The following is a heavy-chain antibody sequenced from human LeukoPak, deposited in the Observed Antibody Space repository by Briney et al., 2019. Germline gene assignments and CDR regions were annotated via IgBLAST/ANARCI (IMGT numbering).Heavy chain of an antibody. V-gene: IGHV3-21*01. CDR1: GFTFSSYS. CDR3: ARSEYYSNYGWFDP. CDR2: ISSSSSYI. Sequence: GGSLRLSCAASGFTFSSYSMNWVRQAPEKGLEWVSSISSSSSYIYYADSVKGRFTISRDNAKNSLYLQMNSLRAEDTAVYYCARSEYYSNYGWFDPWGQGTLVTVSS. D-gene: IGHD4-11*01. J-gene: IGHJ5*02.